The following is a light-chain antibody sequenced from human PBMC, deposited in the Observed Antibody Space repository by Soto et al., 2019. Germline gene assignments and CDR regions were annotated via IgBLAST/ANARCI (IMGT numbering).Light chain of an antibody. CDR1: QSISSY. Sequence: DIQMTQSPSSLSASVGDRVTITCRAIQSISSYLNWYQQKPGKAPKLLIYAASSLQSGVPSRFSGSGSGTDFTLTISSLQPEDFATYYCQQSYSTPRMYTFGQGTKVDIK. V-gene: IGKV1-39*01. CDR3: QQSYSTPRMYT. J-gene: IGKJ2*01. CDR2: AAS.